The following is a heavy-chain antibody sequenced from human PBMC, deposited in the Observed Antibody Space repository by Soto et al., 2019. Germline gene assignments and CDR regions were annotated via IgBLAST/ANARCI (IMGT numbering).Heavy chain of an antibody. J-gene: IGHJ6*02. CDR2: INGGGST. Sequence: EVQLVESGGGLIQPGGSLRLSCAASGFNVSVNYVNWVRQAPGKGLEWVSVINGGGSTNYAYSVRGRFTISRDTSKNTLSLQMNSLRAEDTAVYYCVRENYYYGMDVWGQGTTVIVSS. CDR3: VRENYYYGMDV. CDR1: GFNVSVNY. V-gene: IGHV3-53*01.